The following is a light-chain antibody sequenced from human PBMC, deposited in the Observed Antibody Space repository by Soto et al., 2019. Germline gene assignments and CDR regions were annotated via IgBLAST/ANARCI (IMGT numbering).Light chain of an antibody. CDR1: QSVNSS. CDR2: GVS. Sequence: EIVMTQSPATLSVSPGERATLSCRASQSVNSSLAWYQQKPGQAPRLLIHGVSTRATDIPARFSGSGSGTEFTLTISSLQSEDFAVYYCQQCNNWPFTFGQGTRLXI. J-gene: IGKJ5*01. V-gene: IGKV3-15*01. CDR3: QQCNNWPFT.